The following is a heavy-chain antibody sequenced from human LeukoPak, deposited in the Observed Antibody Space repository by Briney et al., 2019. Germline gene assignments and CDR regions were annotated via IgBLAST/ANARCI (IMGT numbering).Heavy chain of an antibody. Sequence: GSLRLSCAASGFTFDDYGMSWVRQAPGKGLEWVSGINWNGGSTGYADSVKGRFTISRDNAKNSLYLQMNNLRAEDTALYYCARHGNYGDYGGIDYWGQGTLVTVSS. CDR1: GFTFDDYG. CDR2: INWNGGST. V-gene: IGHV3-20*04. CDR3: ARHGNYGDYGGIDY. D-gene: IGHD4-17*01. J-gene: IGHJ4*02.